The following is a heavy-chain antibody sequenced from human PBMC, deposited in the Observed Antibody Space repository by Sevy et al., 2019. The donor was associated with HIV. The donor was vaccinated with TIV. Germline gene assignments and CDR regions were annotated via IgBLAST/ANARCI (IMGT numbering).Heavy chain of an antibody. CDR3: VRQGDSDGFDY. CDR2: IYPGDSDT. V-gene: IGHV5-51*01. J-gene: IGHJ4*02. CDR1: GYIFTPYW. Sequence: GESLKISCKGSGYIFTPYWIGWVRQMPGKGLEWMGIIYPGDSDTGYSPSFQGQVTISADKSISTAYLQWNSLKASDTAMYYCVRQGDSDGFDYWGQGTLVTVSS. D-gene: IGHD2-21*02.